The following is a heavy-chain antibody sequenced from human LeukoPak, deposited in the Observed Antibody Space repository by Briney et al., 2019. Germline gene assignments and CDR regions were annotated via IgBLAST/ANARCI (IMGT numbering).Heavy chain of an antibody. D-gene: IGHD2-21*02. CDR1: GFTFSNYA. J-gene: IGHJ4*02. CDR2: ITNSGGGT. Sequence: GGSLRLSCAASGFTFSNYAMSWVRQAPGKGLEWVSGITNSGGGTFYADSVKGRFTISRDNSKNTLYLQMNNLRAEDTAIYYCAKKGAVTARGYFDYGGQGTLVTVSS. V-gene: IGHV3-23*01. CDR3: AKKGAVTARGYFDY.